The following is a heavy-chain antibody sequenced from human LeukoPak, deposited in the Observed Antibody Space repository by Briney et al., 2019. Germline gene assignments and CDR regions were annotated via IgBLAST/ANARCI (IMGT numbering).Heavy chain of an antibody. V-gene: IGHV1-18*01. CDR1: GYTFTSYG. J-gene: IGHJ4*02. CDR3: ARDSPIVGATTGFFDY. D-gene: IGHD1-26*01. CDR2: ISAYNGNT. Sequence: GASVKVSCKASGYTFTSYGISWVRQAPGQGLEWMGWISAYNGNTNYAQKFQGRVTMTTDTSTSTAYMELRSLRSDDTAVYYCARDSPIVGATTGFFDYWGQGTLVTVSS.